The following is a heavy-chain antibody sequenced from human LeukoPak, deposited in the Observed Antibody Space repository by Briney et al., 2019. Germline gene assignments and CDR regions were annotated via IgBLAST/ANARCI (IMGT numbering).Heavy chain of an antibody. CDR2: IIPIFGTA. CDR1: GGTFSSYA. D-gene: IGHD3-9*01. CDR3: AREGGGIYMTGQPGAWFDP. V-gene: IGHV1-69*13. Sequence: SVKVSCKASGGTFSSYAISWVRQAPGQGLEWMGGIIPIFGTAKYAQKFQGRVTITADESTSTAYMELSSLRSEDTAVYYCAREGGGIYMTGQPGAWFDPWGQGTLVTVSS. J-gene: IGHJ5*02.